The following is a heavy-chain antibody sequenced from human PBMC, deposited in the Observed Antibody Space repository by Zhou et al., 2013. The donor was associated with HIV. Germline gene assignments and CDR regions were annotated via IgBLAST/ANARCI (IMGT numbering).Heavy chain of an antibody. J-gene: IGHJ2*01. Sequence: QVQLVQSGGDVKKPGASVKVSCKASGYRFISYGVNWVRQVPGQGLEWMGWISGDSGKTRYAQKVQGRVTMTTDTSTSTAYMELRSLRSDDTAVYYCARVGCSSTSCYMGGYFDLWGRGTLVTVSS. CDR1: GYRFISYG. CDR3: ARVGCSSTSCYMGGYFDL. D-gene: IGHD2-2*02. CDR2: ISGDSGKT. V-gene: IGHV1-18*01.